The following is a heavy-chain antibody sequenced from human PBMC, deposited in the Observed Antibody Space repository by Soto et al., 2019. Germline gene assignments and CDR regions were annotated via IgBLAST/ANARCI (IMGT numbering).Heavy chain of an antibody. CDR1: GGSISSGGYY. CDR3: ARDQLSVTTGTLDYYYMDV. J-gene: IGHJ6*03. D-gene: IGHD4-17*01. Sequence: SETLSLTCTFSGGSISSGGYYWNWIRQHPGKGLEWIGDIYYTGSTHYNPSLKSRVTITVDTSKNQFSLKLSSVTAADTAVYYCARDQLSVTTGTLDYYYMDVWGKGTTVTVSS. V-gene: IGHV4-31*03. CDR2: IYYTGST.